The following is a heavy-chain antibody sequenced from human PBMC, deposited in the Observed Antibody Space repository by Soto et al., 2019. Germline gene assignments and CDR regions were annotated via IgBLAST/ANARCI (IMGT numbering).Heavy chain of an antibody. CDR2: NGYTGST. CDR3: ARGPLYGILRAFDI. J-gene: IGHJ3*02. V-gene: IGHV4-30-4*01. D-gene: IGHD2-2*02. Sequence: QVRLQASGPGLVTPSQTLSLSCSVSGASVSSADYFWRWVRQPTGKGLEWIGYNGYTGSTYYTPSLKSRVTIAVDTSKNQFSLNLNSVTAADTAVYYCARGPLYGILRAFDIWGQGTVVIVSS. CDR1: GASVSSADYF.